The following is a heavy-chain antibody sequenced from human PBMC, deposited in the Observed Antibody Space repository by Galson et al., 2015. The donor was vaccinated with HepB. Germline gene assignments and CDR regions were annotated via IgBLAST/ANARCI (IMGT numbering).Heavy chain of an antibody. V-gene: IGHV3-23*01. CDR1: TLILTKYA. D-gene: IGHD4-17*01. J-gene: IGHJ4*02. CDR2: VSANGATT. CDR3: AKNYGDYVYDPFDL. Sequence: SLRLSCAASTLILTKYAMTWVRQAPGKGLEWVSVVSANGATTHYADSVRGRFTIFRDNSKNTLYLQMSSLRLEDTAVYFCAKNYGDYVYDPFDLWGQGTRVTVPS.